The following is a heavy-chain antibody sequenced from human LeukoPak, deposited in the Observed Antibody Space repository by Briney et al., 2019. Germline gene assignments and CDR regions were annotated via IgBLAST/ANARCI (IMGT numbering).Heavy chain of an antibody. CDR1: GFIFSDYY. D-gene: IGHD2-15*01. J-gene: IGHJ6*02. CDR2: IYYSGST. Sequence: LGLSCAASGFIFSDYYMSWIRQPPGKGLEWIGYIYYSGSTNYNPSLKSRVTISVDTSKNQFSLKLSSVTAADTAVYYCARDKAAYCSGGSCYYYYGMDVWGQGTTVTVSS. V-gene: IGHV4-59*01. CDR3: ARDKAAYCSGGSCYYYYGMDV.